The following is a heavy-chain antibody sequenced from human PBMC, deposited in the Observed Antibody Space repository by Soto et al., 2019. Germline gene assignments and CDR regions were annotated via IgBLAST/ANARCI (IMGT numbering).Heavy chain of an antibody. V-gene: IGHV3-30*18. CDR1: GFTFSSYG. CDR2: ISYDGSNK. Sequence: PGGSLRLSCAASGFTFSSYGMHWVRQAPGKGLEWVAVISYDGSNKYYADSVKGRFTISRDNSKNTLYLQMNSLRAEDTAVYYCAKDLRGYSYDTFDYWGQGTLVTVSS. J-gene: IGHJ4*02. CDR3: AKDLRGYSYDTFDY. D-gene: IGHD5-18*01.